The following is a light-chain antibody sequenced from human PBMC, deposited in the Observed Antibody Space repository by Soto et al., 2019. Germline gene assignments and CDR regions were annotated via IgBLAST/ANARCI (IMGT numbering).Light chain of an antibody. CDR3: TSYTSSNPLVV. CDR2: DVS. CDR1: SSDVGLYNY. V-gene: IGLV2-14*01. J-gene: IGLJ2*01. Sequence: QSALTQPASVSGSPGQSITISCTGTSSDVGLYNYVSWYQQHPGKAPKLMIYDVSNRPSGVSNRFSGSKSGNTASLTISGLQAEGEADYSCTSYTSSNPLVVFGGGTKLTVL.